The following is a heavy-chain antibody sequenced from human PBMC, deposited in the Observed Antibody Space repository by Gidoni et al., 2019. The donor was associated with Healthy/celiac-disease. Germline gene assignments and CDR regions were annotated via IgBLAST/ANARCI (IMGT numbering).Heavy chain of an antibody. Sequence: EVQLVESGGGVVQPGRSLRLSYAASGVNVGGYAMHWGRQAPGKGLEWGSGISWNSGSIGYADSVKGRFTISRDNAKNSLYLQMNSLRAEDTALYYCAKDLRYYYDSSGPRTFDYWGHGTLVTVSS. CDR3: AKDLRYYYDSSGPRTFDY. J-gene: IGHJ4*01. V-gene: IGHV3-9*01. CDR2: ISWNSGSI. CDR1: GVNVGGYA. D-gene: IGHD3-22*01.